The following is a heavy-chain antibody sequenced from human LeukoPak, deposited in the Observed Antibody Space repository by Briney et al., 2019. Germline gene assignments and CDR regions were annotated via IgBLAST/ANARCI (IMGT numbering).Heavy chain of an antibody. CDR1: GFTFRNFW. CDR3: ARGDDFSGDH. CDR2: IHPEGNEK. V-gene: IGHV3-7*04. J-gene: IGHJ4*02. Sequence: PGGSLRLSCAASGFTFRNFWMSWVRRAPGRGLEWVANIHPEGNEKYHVESVKGRFTISRDNAKNSLFLQMNGLRVEDTAVYYCARGDDFSGDHWGQGTLVTVSS. D-gene: IGHD1-1*01.